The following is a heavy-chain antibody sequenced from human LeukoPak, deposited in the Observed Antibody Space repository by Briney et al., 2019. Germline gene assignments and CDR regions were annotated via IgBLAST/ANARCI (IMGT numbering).Heavy chain of an antibody. CDR1: GGTFSSYA. CDR2: IIPILGIA. CDR3: ARGTVTTYYGMDV. V-gene: IGHV1-69*04. J-gene: IGHJ6*02. Sequence: GASVKVSCKASGGTFSSYAISWVRQAPGQGLEWMGRIIPILGIANYARKFQGRVTITADKSTSTAYMELSSLRSEDTAVYYCARGTVTTYYGMDVWGQGTTVTVSS. D-gene: IGHD4-17*01.